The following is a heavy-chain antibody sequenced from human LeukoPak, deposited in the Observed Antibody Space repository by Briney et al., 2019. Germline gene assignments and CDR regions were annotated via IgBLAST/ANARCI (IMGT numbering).Heavy chain of an antibody. CDR1: GGSFSGYY. V-gene: IGHV4-34*01. Sequence: SETLSLTCAVYGGSFSGYYWSWIRQPPGKGLEWIGEINHSGSTNYNPSLKSRVTISVDTSKNQFSLKLSSVTAADTAVYYCAKSVVGATKIALVYWGQGTLVTVSS. D-gene: IGHD1-26*01. CDR3: AKSVVGATKIALVY. CDR2: INHSGST. J-gene: IGHJ4*02.